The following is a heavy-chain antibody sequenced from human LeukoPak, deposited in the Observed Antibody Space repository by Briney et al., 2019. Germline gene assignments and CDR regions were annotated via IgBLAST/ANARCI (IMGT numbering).Heavy chain of an antibody. CDR1: GFTFDDYA. J-gene: IGHJ2*01. Sequence: GGSLRLSCAASGFTFDDYAMHWVRQAPGKGLEWVSGISWNSGSIGYADSVKGRFTISRDNAKNSLYLQMNSLRAEDTALYYCAKVAGTYYWYFDLWGRGTLVTVSS. D-gene: IGHD6-13*01. CDR3: AKVAGTYYWYFDL. V-gene: IGHV3-9*01. CDR2: ISWNSGSI.